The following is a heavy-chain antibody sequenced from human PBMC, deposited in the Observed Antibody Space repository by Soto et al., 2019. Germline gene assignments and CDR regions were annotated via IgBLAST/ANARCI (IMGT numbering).Heavy chain of an antibody. CDR1: GFTFSFYS. J-gene: IGHJ6*04. Sequence: GGSLRLSCAASGFTFSFYSINLVRQAPWKLLAWVSYITPSSSAIYYADSVKGRFTISRDNAKNSLFLQMNSLRDEDTAVYYCAGDGGQQPGAYYYYGMDVWGKGTTVSV. V-gene: IGHV3-48*02. CDR3: AGDGGQQPGAYYYYGMDV. CDR2: ITPSSSAI. D-gene: IGHD6-13*01.